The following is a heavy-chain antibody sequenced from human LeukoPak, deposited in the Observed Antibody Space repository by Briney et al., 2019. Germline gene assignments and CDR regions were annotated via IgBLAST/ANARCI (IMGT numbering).Heavy chain of an antibody. Sequence: GGSLRLSCAVSGFTFSDFYMSWMRQAPGKGLEWISDISGSGTTIYYADSVKGRFTISRDNAKNSLSLQMNSLRAEDTALYFCARERYRGSYSPWGQGTLVTVSS. CDR3: ARERYRGSYSP. D-gene: IGHD3-10*01. CDR2: ISGSGTTI. CDR1: GFTFSDFY. V-gene: IGHV3-11*01. J-gene: IGHJ5*02.